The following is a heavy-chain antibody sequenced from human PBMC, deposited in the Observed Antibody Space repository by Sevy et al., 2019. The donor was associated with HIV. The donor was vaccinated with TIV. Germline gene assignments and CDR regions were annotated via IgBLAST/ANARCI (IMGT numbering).Heavy chain of an antibody. Sequence: GGSLRLSCAASGFTFSSYGMHWVRQAPGKGLEWVAFIRFDGSNKYYADSVKGRFTISRDNSKNTLYLQMNSLRAGDTAVYYCAKDSGRFGIAAQEIDYWGQGTLVTVSS. D-gene: IGHD6-13*01. CDR2: IRFDGSNK. J-gene: IGHJ4*02. CDR3: AKDSGRFGIAAQEIDY. CDR1: GFTFSSYG. V-gene: IGHV3-30*02.